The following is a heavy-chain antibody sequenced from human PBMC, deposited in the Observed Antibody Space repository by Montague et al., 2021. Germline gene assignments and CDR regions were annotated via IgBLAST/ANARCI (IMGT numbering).Heavy chain of an antibody. CDR1: SGSFNDHF. J-gene: IGHJ4*02. V-gene: IGHV4-34*01. CDR2: ITHSGST. CDR3: ARGHQLQDFDWPQGLGY. Sequence: SETLSLTCAVYSGSFNDHFWSWIRQSPEKGLEWIGEITHSGSTNYNPSLKSRLRLSVDRSKNQFSLKLNSVTAADTAVYFCARGHQLQDFDWPQGLGYWAQGTLVAVSS. D-gene: IGHD3-9*01.